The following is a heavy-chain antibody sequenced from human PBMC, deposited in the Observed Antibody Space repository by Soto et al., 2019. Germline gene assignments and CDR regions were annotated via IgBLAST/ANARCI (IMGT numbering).Heavy chain of an antibody. CDR3: ARRGSGTYSFEY. CDR1: GFTFSSYG. V-gene: IGHV3-33*01. CDR2: IWSDGSIK. D-gene: IGHD1-26*01. J-gene: IGHJ4*02. Sequence: QVQLVESGGGVVQPGRSLRLSCAASGFTFSSYGMHWVRQAPGKGLEWVAVIWSDGSIKYYADSVKGRFTISGDNSKNTLFRQMNSLRPEDTAMYYCARRGSGTYSFEYWGQGTLVTVSS.